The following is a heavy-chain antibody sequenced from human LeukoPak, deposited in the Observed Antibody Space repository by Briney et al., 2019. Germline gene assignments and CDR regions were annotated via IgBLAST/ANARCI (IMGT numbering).Heavy chain of an antibody. J-gene: IGHJ4*02. CDR1: GGSISSYY. CDR2: IYYSGST. D-gene: IGHD6-19*01. CDR3: ARRPAGTYGALDY. Sequence: SETLSLTCTVSGGSISSYYWSWLRQPPGKGLEWIGYIYYSGSTNYNPSLKSRVTISVDTSKNQFSLKLSSVTAADTAVYYCARRPAGTYGALDYWGQGTLVTVSS. V-gene: IGHV4-59*08.